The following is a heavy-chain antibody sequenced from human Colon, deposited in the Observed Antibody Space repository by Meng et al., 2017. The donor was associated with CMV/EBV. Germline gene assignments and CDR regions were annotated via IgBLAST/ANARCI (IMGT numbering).Heavy chain of an antibody. CDR2: ISSGSSTI. V-gene: IGHV3-48*04. CDR3: ARELYSNYVLGPPQVPGFDY. J-gene: IGHJ4*02. D-gene: IGHD4-11*01. CDR1: GFTFSGYG. Sequence: GESLKISCAASGFTFSGYGMNWVRQAPGKGLQWVSYISSGSSTIYYADSVRGRFTISRDNAKNSLYLQMNSLRAEDTAVYYCARELYSNYVLGPPQVPGFDYWGQGTLVTVSS.